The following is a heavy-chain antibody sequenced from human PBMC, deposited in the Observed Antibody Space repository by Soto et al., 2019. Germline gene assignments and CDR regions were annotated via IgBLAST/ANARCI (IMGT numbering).Heavy chain of an antibody. D-gene: IGHD3-16*01. J-gene: IGHJ6*03. V-gene: IGHV1-18*01. CDR3: ARVGLYYYYMDV. CDR1: GYTFTCYG. CDR2: ISAYNGNT. Sequence: QVPLVQSGAEVKQPGASVKVSCKATGYTFTCYGISWVRQAPGQGLEWMGWISAYNGNTNYAQKLQGRVTMTTDTSTSTAYMEMRSLRSDDTAVYYCARVGLYYYYMDVWGKGTTVTVSS.